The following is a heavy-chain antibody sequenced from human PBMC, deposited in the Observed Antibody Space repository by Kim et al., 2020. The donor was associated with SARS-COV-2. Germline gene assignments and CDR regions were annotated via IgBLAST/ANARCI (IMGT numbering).Heavy chain of an antibody. Sequence: GGSLRLSCAASGFTFSSYGMHWVRQAPGKGLEWVAVIWYDGSNKYYADSVKGRFTISRDNSNNTLYLQMNSLRAEDTAVYYCARDGEREQWLVRGVDYLG. J-gene: IGHJ4*01. CDR2: IWYDGSNK. CDR3: ARDGEREQWLVRGVDY. V-gene: IGHV3-33*01. CDR1: GFTFSSYG. D-gene: IGHD6-19*01.